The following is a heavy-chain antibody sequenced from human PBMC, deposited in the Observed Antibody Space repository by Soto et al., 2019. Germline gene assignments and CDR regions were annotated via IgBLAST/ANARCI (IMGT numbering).Heavy chain of an antibody. CDR2: MTASGGSK. J-gene: IGHJ4*02. D-gene: IGHD3-10*01. CDR3: AMTPPPNHYASGSYAD. V-gene: IGHV3-23*01. Sequence: PGGSLRLSCAASGFSFRDYAMSWVRQPPGKGPQWVATMTASGGSKFYSHSVKGRFTVSRDIFKNTLYLEMHSLRAEDTAIYYCAMTPPPNHYASGSYADWGQGTLVTVSS. CDR1: GFSFRDYA.